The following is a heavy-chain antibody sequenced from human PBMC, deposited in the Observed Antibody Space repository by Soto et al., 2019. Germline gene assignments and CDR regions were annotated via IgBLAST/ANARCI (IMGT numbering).Heavy chain of an antibody. J-gene: IGHJ5*02. Sequence: QVQLQESGPGLVKPSQTLSLTCTVSGGSISRGGYYWSWIRQHPGKGLEWIGYIYYSGSTYYTPTLKSRVAISVATSKNAWSLRRSSVTAAATAVYCCARAPLTQLDPRRRYNWFDPWGQGTLVTVSS. V-gene: IGHV4-31*03. D-gene: IGHD6-6*01. CDR1: GGSISRGGYY. CDR3: ARAPLTQLDPRRRYNWFDP. CDR2: IYYSGST.